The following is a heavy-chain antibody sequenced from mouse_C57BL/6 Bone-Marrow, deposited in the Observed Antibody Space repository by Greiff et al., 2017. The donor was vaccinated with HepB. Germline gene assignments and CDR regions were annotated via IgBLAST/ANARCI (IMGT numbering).Heavy chain of an antibody. Sequence: VQLQQSGAELVRPGPSVKVSCKASGYAFTNYLIEWVKQRPGQGLEWIGVINPGSGGTNYNEKFKGKATLTADKSSSTAYMQLSSLTSEDSAVYFCARGRDGYSFDYWGQGTTLTVSS. D-gene: IGHD2-3*01. J-gene: IGHJ2*01. CDR3: ARGRDGYSFDY. CDR2: INPGSGGT. CDR1: GYAFTNYL. V-gene: IGHV1-54*01.